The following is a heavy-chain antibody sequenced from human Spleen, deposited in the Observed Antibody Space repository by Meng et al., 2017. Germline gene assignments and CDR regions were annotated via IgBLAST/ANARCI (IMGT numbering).Heavy chain of an antibody. CDR1: GASISSSNW. D-gene: IGHD4-11*01. J-gene: IGHJ4*02. CDR2: INHSGST. Sequence: DAALRLATPRVTLSLTSAVPGASISSSNWWSWVRQPPGKGLEWIGEINHSGSTNYNPSLESRATISVDTSQNNLSLKLSSVTAADSAVYYCARGPTTMAHDFDYWGQGTLVTVSS. V-gene: IGHV4-4*03. CDR3: ARGPTTMAHDFDY.